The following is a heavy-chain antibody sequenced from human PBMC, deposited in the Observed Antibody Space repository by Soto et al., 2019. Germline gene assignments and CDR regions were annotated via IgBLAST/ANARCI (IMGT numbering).Heavy chain of an antibody. D-gene: IGHD3-3*01. CDR2: ISGSGGST. CDR3: AKENSPLEPYYDFWSGYSFFDY. J-gene: IGHJ4*02. Sequence: PGGSLRLSCAASGFTFSSYAMSWVRQAPGKGLEWVSAISGSGGSTYYADSVKGRFTISRDNSKNTLYPQMNSLRAEDTAVYYCAKENSPLEPYYDFWSGYSFFDYWGQGTLVTVSS. V-gene: IGHV3-23*01. CDR1: GFTFSSYA.